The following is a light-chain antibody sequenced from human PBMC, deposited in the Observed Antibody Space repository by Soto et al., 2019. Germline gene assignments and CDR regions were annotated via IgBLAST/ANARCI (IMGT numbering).Light chain of an antibody. Sequence: EIMMTQSPATLSVSPGERVTLSCRASQSVSSNLAWYQQKPGQAPRLLVYGASTRASGVPARFSGSGSGTEFTLTISSLQSEDFAVYYCQQYSTWPPITFGPGTRLEIK. CDR1: QSVSSN. CDR2: GAS. CDR3: QQYSTWPPIT. J-gene: IGKJ5*01. V-gene: IGKV3-15*01.